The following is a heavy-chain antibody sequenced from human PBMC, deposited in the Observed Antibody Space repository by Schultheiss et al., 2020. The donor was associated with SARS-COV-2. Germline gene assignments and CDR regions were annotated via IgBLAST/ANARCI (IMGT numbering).Heavy chain of an antibody. CDR3: ARGGALGDFWSGYIRRYDAFDI. Sequence: GGSLRLSCAASGFTVSSNYMSWVRQAPGKGLEWVSVIYSGGSTYYADSVKGRFTISRDNSKNTLYLQMNSLRAEDTAVYYCARGGALGDFWSGYIRRYDAFDIWGQGTMVTVSS. D-gene: IGHD3-3*01. CDR2: IYSGGST. CDR1: GFTVSSNY. V-gene: IGHV3-53*01. J-gene: IGHJ3*02.